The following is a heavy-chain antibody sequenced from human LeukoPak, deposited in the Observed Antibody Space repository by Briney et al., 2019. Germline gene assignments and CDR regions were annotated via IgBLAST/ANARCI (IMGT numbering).Heavy chain of an antibody. V-gene: IGHV4-39*07. CDR2: IYYSGST. CDR1: GGSISSSSYY. CDR3: AGLLRGGGAFDI. J-gene: IGHJ3*02. D-gene: IGHD3-16*01. Sequence: SETLSLTCTVSGGSISSSSYYWGWIRQPPGKGLEWIGSIYYSGSTYYNPSLKSRVTISVDTSKNQFSLKLSSVTAADTAVYYCAGLLRGGGAFDIWGQGTMVTVSS.